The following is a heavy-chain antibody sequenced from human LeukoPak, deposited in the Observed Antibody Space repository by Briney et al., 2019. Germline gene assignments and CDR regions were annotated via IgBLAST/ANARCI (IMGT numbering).Heavy chain of an antibody. D-gene: IGHD2-2*02. CDR2: ISDGSTYI. CDR3: TRGLVVVPVAIRTYYYYYMDV. J-gene: IGHJ6*03. CDR1: GFTFSTYS. Sequence: GGSLRLSCAASGFTFSTYSMNWVRQAPGKGLEWVSSISDGSTYIYYADSVKGRFTISRDNAKNSLYLQMNSLRADDTAVYYCTRGLVVVPVAIRTYYYYYMDVWGKGTTVTVSS. V-gene: IGHV3-21*01.